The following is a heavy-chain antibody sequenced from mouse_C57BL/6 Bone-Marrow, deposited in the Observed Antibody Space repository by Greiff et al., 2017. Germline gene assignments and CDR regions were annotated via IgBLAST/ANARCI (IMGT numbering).Heavy chain of an antibody. CDR3: ATYGNYAWFAY. CDR1: GFSLTSYG. D-gene: IGHD2-1*01. CDR2: IWRGGGT. Sequence: VKVVESGPGLVQPSPSLSISCTVSGFSLTSYGVHWVRQSPGKGLEWLGVIWRGGGTDYNAAFISSLGSSNDNSKSKVFFKMISLQADDTAIYYCATYGNYAWFAYWGQGTLVTVSA. V-gene: IGHV2-2*01. J-gene: IGHJ3*01.